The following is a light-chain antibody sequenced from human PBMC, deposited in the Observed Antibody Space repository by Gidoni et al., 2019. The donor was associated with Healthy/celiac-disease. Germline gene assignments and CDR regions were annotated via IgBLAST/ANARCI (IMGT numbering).Light chain of an antibody. Sequence: EIVMTQSPAPLSVSPGERATLSCRASQSVSSNLAWYQPKPGQAPRLLIYGASTRATGIPARFSGSGSGTEFTLTISSLQSEDFAVYYCQQYNNWPPRTFGQGTKLEIK. CDR3: QQYNNWPPRT. CDR1: QSVSSN. CDR2: GAS. J-gene: IGKJ2*01. V-gene: IGKV3-15*01.